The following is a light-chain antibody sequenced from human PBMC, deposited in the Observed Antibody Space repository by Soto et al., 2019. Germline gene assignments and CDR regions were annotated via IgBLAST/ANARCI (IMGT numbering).Light chain of an antibody. Sequence: QSALTQPASVSGSPGGSITVSCTGTSSDVGYYNFVSWYQHRPGKAPKLLIFEVTKRPSGVSHRFSGSKSGNTASLTISGLQAEDEADYYCCSYAGSSSYVFGSGTKVTVL. V-gene: IGLV2-23*02. CDR1: SSDVGYYNF. J-gene: IGLJ1*01. CDR2: EVT. CDR3: CSYAGSSSYV.